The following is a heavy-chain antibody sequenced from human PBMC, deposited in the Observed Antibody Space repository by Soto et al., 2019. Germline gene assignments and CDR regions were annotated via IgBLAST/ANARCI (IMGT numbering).Heavy chain of an antibody. CDR2: ISPDGSDT. CDR3: ARDRCSGGSCYSSY. Sequence: GGSLRLSCAASGFSLGSYWMHWVRQAPGQGLVWVSRISPDGSDTTYADSVKGRFTVSRDNAKNTLYLQMTSLRAEDTAVYYCARDRCSGGSCYSSYWGQGTLVTVSS. D-gene: IGHD2-15*01. CDR1: GFSLGSYW. J-gene: IGHJ4*02. V-gene: IGHV3-74*03.